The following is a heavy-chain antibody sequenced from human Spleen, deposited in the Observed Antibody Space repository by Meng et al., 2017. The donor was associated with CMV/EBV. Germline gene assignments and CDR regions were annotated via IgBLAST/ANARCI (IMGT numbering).Heavy chain of an antibody. D-gene: IGHD2-15*01. J-gene: IGHJ4*02. Sequence: GGSLRLSCAASGLTFSSYAMSWVRQAPGKGLEWVSGISGSAGTTYYADSVKGRFTISRDNSKNTLYLQMNNLRAEDTAVYYCAKDLALGYCNGGSCYSAYWGQGTLVTVSS. CDR2: ISGSAGTT. CDR1: GLTFSSYA. CDR3: AKDLALGYCNGGSCYSAY. V-gene: IGHV3-23*01.